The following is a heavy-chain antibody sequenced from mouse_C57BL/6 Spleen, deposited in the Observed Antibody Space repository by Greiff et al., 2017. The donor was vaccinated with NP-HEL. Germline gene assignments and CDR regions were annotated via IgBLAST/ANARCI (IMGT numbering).Heavy chain of an antibody. V-gene: IGHV1-50*01. Sequence: QVQLQQPGAELVKPGASVKLSCKASGYTFTSYWMQWVKQRPGQGLEWIGEIDPSDSYTNYNQKFKGKATLTVDTSSSTAYMQLSSLTSEDSAVYYCARGPKDYGSGNWYFDVWGTGTTVTVSS. J-gene: IGHJ1*03. CDR3: ARGPKDYGSGNWYFDV. D-gene: IGHD1-1*01. CDR1: GYTFTSYW. CDR2: IDPSDSYT.